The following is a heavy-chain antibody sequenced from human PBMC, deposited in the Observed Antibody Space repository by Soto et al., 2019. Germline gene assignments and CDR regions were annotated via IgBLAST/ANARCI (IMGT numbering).Heavy chain of an antibody. J-gene: IGHJ6*02. D-gene: IGHD2-2*01. CDR2: ISYDGSDK. Sequence: ESGGGVVQSGRSLRLSCAASGFTFSSYGMHWVRQAPGKGLEWVAVISYDGSDKYYVDSVKGRFTISRDNSKNTLYLQMNSLRAEDTAVYYCARDLSHAFVYYGMDVWGQGTTVTVSS. V-gene: IGHV3-30*03. CDR1: GFTFSSYG. CDR3: ARDLSHAFVYYGMDV.